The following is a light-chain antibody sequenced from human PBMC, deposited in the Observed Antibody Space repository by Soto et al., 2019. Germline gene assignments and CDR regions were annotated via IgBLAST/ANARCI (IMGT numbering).Light chain of an antibody. CDR3: QQYGSLSWT. Sequence: EIVLTQSPGTLSLSPGERATLSCRASQSVSSSYLAWYQQKPGQAPRLLIYGASSRATGIPDRFSGSGSGTDLTITISRLEPEDFEVYYCQQYGSLSWTFGQGTKVDIK. CDR1: QSVSSSY. V-gene: IGKV3-20*01. CDR2: GAS. J-gene: IGKJ1*01.